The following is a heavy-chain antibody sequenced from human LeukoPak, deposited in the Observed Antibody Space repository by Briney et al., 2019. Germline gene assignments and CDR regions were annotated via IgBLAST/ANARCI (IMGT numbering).Heavy chain of an antibody. Sequence: GGSLRLSCAASGFTFSSYAMSWVRQAPGKGLGWVSAISGSGGSTYYADSVKGRFTISRDNSKNTLYLQMNSLRAEDTAVYYCAKPPPGYSSSWLGYYFDYWGQGTLVTVSS. CDR3: AKPPPGYSSSWLGYYFDY. J-gene: IGHJ4*02. CDR1: GFTFSSYA. D-gene: IGHD6-13*01. CDR2: ISGSGGST. V-gene: IGHV3-23*01.